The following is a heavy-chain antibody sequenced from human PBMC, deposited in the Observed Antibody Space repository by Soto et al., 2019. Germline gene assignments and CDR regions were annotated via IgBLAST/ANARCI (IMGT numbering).Heavy chain of an antibody. V-gene: IGHV1-46*04. CDR1: GYTFSSHF. D-gene: IGHD2-15*01. CDR3: VRDQDTYGQAVFNS. Sequence: ASVKVSCKASGYTFSSHFMHWVRRAPGQGLEWMGVMNPTSGSTSYADSVKGRFTISRDNAKNTLFIQMNSLRAEDTALYFCVRDQDTYGQAVFNSWGQGTLVTVSS. CDR2: MNPTSGST. J-gene: IGHJ4*02.